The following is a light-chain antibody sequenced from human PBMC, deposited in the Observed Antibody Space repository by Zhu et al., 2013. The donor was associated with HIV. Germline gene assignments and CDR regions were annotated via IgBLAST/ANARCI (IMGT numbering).Light chain of an antibody. J-gene: IGKJ2*01. CDR3: QQYATLPYT. CDR1: QSIDYY. CDR2: DAS. V-gene: IGKV3-11*01. Sequence: EVVLTQSPATLSLSPGQRATLSCRASQSIDYYLAWYQQKPGQAPRLLIYDASNRATGIPARFSGSGSETDFTLTISSLEPEDFAVYSCQQYATLPYTFGQGTKLQV.